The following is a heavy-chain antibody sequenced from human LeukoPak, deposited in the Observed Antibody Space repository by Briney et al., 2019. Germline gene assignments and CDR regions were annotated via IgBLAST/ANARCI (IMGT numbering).Heavy chain of an antibody. Sequence: SETLSLTCAVYGESFSDYYWSWIRQPPEKGLELIGQISHDGNTNYNPSLKSRVTLSTDTSKNQFSLRLTSVTTADTAIYYCARRRDWNDVLDSWGQGTPVTVSS. J-gene: IGHJ4*02. CDR3: ARRRDWNDVLDS. CDR2: ISHDGNT. V-gene: IGHV4-34*01. CDR1: GESFSDYY. D-gene: IGHD1-1*01.